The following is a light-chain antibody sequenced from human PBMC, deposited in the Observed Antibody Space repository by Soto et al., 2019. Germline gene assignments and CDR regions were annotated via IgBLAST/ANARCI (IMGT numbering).Light chain of an antibody. CDR2: GAS. CDR3: QQYGSPLIT. Sequence: EIVLTQSPGTLSLSPGERATLSCRAGQSVSGNFLAWYQQKPGQAPRLLVKGASSRATGIPDRFNGSGSGTDFTLTISRLEPEDFAVYYCQQYGSPLITFGQGTRLEIK. J-gene: IGKJ5*01. V-gene: IGKV3-20*01. CDR1: QSVSGNF.